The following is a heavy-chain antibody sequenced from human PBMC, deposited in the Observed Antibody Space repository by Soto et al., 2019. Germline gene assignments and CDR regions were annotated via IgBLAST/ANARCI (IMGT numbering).Heavy chain of an antibody. CDR3: TTGLVKGRGAFDI. CDR2: IKSKTDGVTT. D-gene: IGHD2-21*01. V-gene: IGHV3-15*07. CDR1: GFTFSNAW. J-gene: IGHJ3*02. Sequence: EVQLVESGGGLVKPGGSLRLSCAASGFTFSNAWMNWVRQAPGTGLEWVGRIKSKTDGVTTDYAAPVKGRFTISRDDSKNTLYLQMNSLNTEDKAVYYCTTGLVKGRGAFDIWGQGTMVNVSS.